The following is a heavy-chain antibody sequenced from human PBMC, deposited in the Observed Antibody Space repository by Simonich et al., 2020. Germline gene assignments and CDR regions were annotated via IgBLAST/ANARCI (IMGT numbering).Heavy chain of an antibody. CDR2: SYYSGGP. CDR1: GGSISSSSYY. Sequence: QLQLQESGPGLVKPSETLSLTCTVSGGSISSSSYYWGWIRQPPGKGLEWIGSSYYSGGPYYHPSLNSRVTISVDTSKNQFSLKLSSVTAADTALYYCARHAGFAFDIWGQGTMVTVSS. V-gene: IGHV4-39*01. D-gene: IGHD6-13*01. CDR3: ARHAGFAFDI. J-gene: IGHJ3*02.